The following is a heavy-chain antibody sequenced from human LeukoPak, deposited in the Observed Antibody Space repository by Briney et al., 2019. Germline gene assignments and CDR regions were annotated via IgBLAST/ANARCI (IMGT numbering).Heavy chain of an antibody. Sequence: QPGGSLRLSCAASGFTFSSYGMHWVRQAPGKGLEWVAFIRYDGGNKYYADSVKGRFTISRDNAKNSLYLQMNSLRAEDTAVYYCARGPARYSSSWFDYWGQGTLVTVSS. D-gene: IGHD6-13*01. CDR1: GFTFSSYG. CDR3: ARGPARYSSSWFDY. V-gene: IGHV3-30*02. J-gene: IGHJ4*02. CDR2: IRYDGGNK.